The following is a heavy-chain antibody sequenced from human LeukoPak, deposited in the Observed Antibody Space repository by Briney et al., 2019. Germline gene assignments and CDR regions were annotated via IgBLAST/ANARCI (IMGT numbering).Heavy chain of an antibody. CDR1: GGSISNYY. Sequence: SETLSLTCTVSGGSISNYYWNWIRQPPGRGLEWIGCIYDSGSTKYNPSLKSRVSISVDTSKNQFSLNLSSVTAADTAVYYCARVSSGATTVDYWGQGTLVTVSS. CDR2: IYDSGST. V-gene: IGHV4-59*01. J-gene: IGHJ4*02. CDR3: ARVSSGATTVDY. D-gene: IGHD1-26*01.